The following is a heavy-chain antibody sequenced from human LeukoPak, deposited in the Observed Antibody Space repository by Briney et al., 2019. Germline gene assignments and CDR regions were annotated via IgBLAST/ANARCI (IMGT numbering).Heavy chain of an antibody. CDR3: ARHNDYSNETDY. D-gene: IGHD4-11*01. CDR1: GGSISSYY. J-gene: IGHJ4*02. Sequence: PSETLSLTCTVSGGSISSYYWSWIRQPPGKGLEWIGYIYTSGSTNYNPSLKSRVTISVDTSKNQFSLKLSSVTAADTAVYYCARHNDYSNETDYWGQGTLVTVSS. CDR2: IYTSGST. V-gene: IGHV4-4*09.